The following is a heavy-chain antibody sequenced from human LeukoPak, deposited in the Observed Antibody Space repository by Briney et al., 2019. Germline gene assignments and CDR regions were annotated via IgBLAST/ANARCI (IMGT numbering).Heavy chain of an antibody. Sequence: GGSLRLSCAASGFTFSSYGMSWVRQAPGKGLEWVAFIRYDGSNKYYADSVKGRFTISRDDAKNSLYLQMDSLRAEDTAVYYCARRFDHWGQGTLVTVSS. V-gene: IGHV3-33*08. J-gene: IGHJ4*02. CDR1: GFTFSSYG. CDR3: ARRFDH. CDR2: IRYDGSNK.